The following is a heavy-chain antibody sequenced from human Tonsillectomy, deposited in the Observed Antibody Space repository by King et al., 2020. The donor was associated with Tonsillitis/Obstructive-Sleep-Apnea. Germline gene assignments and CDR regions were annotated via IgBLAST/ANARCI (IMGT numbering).Heavy chain of an antibody. V-gene: IGHV5-51*01. CDR2: IYPGDSDT. CDR1: GYSFTNYW. Sequence: QLVQSGAEVKKPGESLKISCKGSGYSFTNYWIGWVRQMPGKGLEWMGIIYPGDSDTRYRPSFQGQVTISADKSISTAYLQWSSLKASDTAMYYCARLGREWSSSPQGDFDYWGQGTLVTVSS. D-gene: IGHD6-6*01. CDR3: ARLGREWSSSPQGDFDY. J-gene: IGHJ4*02.